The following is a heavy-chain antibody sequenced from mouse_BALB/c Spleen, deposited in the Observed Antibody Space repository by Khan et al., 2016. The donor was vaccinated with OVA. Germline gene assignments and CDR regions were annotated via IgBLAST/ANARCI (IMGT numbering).Heavy chain of an antibody. D-gene: IGHD4-1*01. CDR1: GFTFSSYS. CDR2: ISSGGDYT. V-gene: IGHV5-6*01. CDR3: ASHLTGSFAY. Sequence: EVELVESGGDLVKPGGSLKLSCAASGFTFSSYSMSWVRQTPDKRLEWVATISSGGDYTYYPDNVKGRFTISRDNANTTLYLQMSSQKSENTARYCCASHLTGSFAYWGQGTLVTVSA. J-gene: IGHJ3*01.